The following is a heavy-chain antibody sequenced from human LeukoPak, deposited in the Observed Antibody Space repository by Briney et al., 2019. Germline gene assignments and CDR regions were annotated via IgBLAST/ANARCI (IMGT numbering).Heavy chain of an antibody. CDR3: ARRLSTRSYYLDD. V-gene: IGHV4-39*01. CDR1: GGSISISSDY. D-gene: IGHD2/OR15-2a*01. J-gene: IGHJ4*02. Sequence: SETLSLACTVSGGSISISSDYWGWIRQPPGKGLEWIGDIYYSGTTNYNPSLKSRVTMSVDTSKNQFSLKLNSATAADTAVYYCARRLSTRSYYLDDWGQGTLVTVSS. CDR2: IYYSGTT.